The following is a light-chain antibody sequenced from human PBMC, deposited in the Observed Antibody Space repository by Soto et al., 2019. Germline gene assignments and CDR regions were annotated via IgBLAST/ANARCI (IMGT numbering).Light chain of an antibody. CDR1: QSVSSSY. V-gene: IGKV3-20*01. J-gene: IGKJ1*01. Sequence: EIVLTQSPGTLSLSPGERATLSCRASQSVSSSYLAWYQQKPGQAPSLLIYGASSRATGIPDRFSGSGSGTDFTLTISRLEPEDFAVYYCQQYRETFGQGTNVEIK. CDR3: QQYRET. CDR2: GAS.